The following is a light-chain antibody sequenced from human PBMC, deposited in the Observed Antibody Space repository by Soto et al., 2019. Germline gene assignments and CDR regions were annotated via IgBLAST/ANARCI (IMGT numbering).Light chain of an antibody. CDR3: HQYDGAPHT. CDR2: GAS. V-gene: IGKV3-20*01. Sequence: EIVLTQSPGTLSSSPGERATLSCRASHSVSNNYLAWYQQKPGQAPRLLIFGASIRAIGIPDRFSGSGSGTDFTLTISRLEPEDFAVFYCHQYDGAPHTFGQGTKLEIK. J-gene: IGKJ2*01. CDR1: HSVSNNY.